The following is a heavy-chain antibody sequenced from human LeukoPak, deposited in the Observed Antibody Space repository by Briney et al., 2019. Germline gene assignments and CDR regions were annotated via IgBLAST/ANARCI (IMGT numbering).Heavy chain of an antibody. V-gene: IGHV1-2*02. Sequence: ASVKVSCKASGYTFTGYYMHWVRQAPGQGLEWMGWINPNSGGTNYAQKFQGRVTMTRDTSISTAYMELSRPRSDDTAVYYCARDIRYCSSTSCNGGWGQGTLVTVSS. CDR1: GYTFTGYY. D-gene: IGHD2-2*01. CDR3: ARDIRYCSSTSCNGG. J-gene: IGHJ4*02. CDR2: INPNSGGT.